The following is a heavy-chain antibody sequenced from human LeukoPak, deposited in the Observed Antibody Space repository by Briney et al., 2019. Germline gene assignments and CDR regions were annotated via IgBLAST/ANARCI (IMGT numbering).Heavy chain of an antibody. CDR1: GGSISSGDYY. D-gene: IGHD1-1*01. CDR2: IYYSGST. Sequence: PSETLSLTCTVSGGSISSGDYYWSWIRQPPGKGLEWIGYIYYSGSTYYNPSLKSRVTISVDTSKNQFSLNLNSVTAADTAVYYCARRSTGAPYYFDSWGQGTLVTVSP. J-gene: IGHJ4*02. V-gene: IGHV4-30-4*02. CDR3: ARRSTGAPYYFDS.